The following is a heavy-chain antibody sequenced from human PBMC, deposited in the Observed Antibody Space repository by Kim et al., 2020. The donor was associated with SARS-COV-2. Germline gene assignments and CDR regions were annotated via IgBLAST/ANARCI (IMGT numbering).Heavy chain of an antibody. Sequence: SETLSLTCAVYGGSFSGYYCSWIRQPQGKGLEWVGEINNSGSTNYNPSLKSRVTLSVDTSKNQYSLKLNSVTAAVTAGYYCARSNSGYNSASFWFDPWGQGALVTVSS. V-gene: IGHV4-34*01. CDR2: INNSGST. J-gene: IGHJ5*02. CDR3: ARSNSGYNSASFWFDP. D-gene: IGHD5-12*01. CDR1: GGSFSGYY.